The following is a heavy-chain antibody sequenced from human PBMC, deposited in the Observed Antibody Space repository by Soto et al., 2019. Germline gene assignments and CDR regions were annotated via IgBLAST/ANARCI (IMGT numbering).Heavy chain of an antibody. V-gene: IGHV3-23*01. Sequence: PGGSLRLSCAASGFTFSRYAMSWVRQAPGKGLEWVSGISGSGSSTNYADSVKGRFTISRDNSKNTLYLQMNSLRAEDTAVYYCASLYTSIYYHVVYWGQGTQVTVSS. CDR2: ISGSGSST. J-gene: IGHJ4*02. CDR3: ASLYTSIYYHVVY. D-gene: IGHD6-13*01. CDR1: GFTFSRYA.